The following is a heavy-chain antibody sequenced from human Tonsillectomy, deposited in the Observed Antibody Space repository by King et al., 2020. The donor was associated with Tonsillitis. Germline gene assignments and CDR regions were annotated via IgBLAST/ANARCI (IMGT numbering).Heavy chain of an antibody. Sequence: VQLVESGGGLVKPGGSLRLSCAASGFTFSNAWMSWVRQAPGKGLEWVGRIKSKTDGGTTDYAAPVKGRFTISRDDSKNTLYLQMNSLKAEDTAVYYCTTGPTYYSYYGMDVWGQGTTVTVSS. CDR3: TTGPTYYSYYGMDV. J-gene: IGHJ6*02. V-gene: IGHV3-15*01. CDR2: IKSKTDGGTT. CDR1: GFTFSNAW.